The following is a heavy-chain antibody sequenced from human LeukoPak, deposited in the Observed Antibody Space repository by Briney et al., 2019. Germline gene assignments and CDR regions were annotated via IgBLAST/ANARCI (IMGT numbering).Heavy chain of an antibody. CDR2: ISGSGGST. J-gene: IGHJ6*02. CDR3: ATATGTTYYYYYGMDV. CDR1: GFTFSSYA. V-gene: IGHV3-23*01. Sequence: GGSLRLSCAASGFTFSSYAMSWVRQAPGKGLEWVSAISGSGGSTYYADSMKGRFTISRDNSKNTLYLQMNSLRAEDTAVYYCATATGTTYYYYYGMDVWGQGTTVTVSS. D-gene: IGHD1-7*01.